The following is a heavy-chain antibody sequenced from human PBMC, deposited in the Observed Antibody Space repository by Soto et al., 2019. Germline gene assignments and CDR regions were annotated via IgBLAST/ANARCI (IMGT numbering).Heavy chain of an antibody. Sequence: PSETLSLTCTVSDGSISNFYWSWIRQPPGKGLEWIGYISSSGNTNYNPSLKSRVSISVDTSKNQFSLNLTSVTAADTAVYYRARAPMVLTRSYFDSWGQGTPVTVS. CDR1: DGSISNFY. D-gene: IGHD3-22*01. V-gene: IGHV4-59*01. CDR2: ISSSGNT. J-gene: IGHJ4*02. CDR3: ARAPMVLTRSYFDS.